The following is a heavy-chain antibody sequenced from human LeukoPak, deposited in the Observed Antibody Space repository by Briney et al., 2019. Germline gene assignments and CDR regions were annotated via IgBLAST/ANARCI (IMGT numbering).Heavy chain of an antibody. V-gene: IGHV3-66*01. CDR3: ATDVRSSPLGF. Sequence: GGFLRLSCAVSGFTVTNDYMNWVRQAPGKGLEWVSIIYSGGSTYYADSVKGRFTISRDSSNNTLFLQMTNLRAEDSGLYYCATDVRSSPLGFWGHGTLVTVSS. CDR2: IYSGGST. CDR1: GFTVTNDY. D-gene: IGHD6-19*01. J-gene: IGHJ4*01.